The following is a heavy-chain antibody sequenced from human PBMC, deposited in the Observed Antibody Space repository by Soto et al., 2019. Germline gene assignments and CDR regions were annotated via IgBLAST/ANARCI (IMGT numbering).Heavy chain of an antibody. D-gene: IGHD3-3*01. Sequence: SETISLNYAVSGDSSIRIYHCSCIRQPPWRSLGWLASIFHTWNTYYTPSLKCRVTISVDTSKNQFSLRLSSVTDADSAVYYGGRSDNVGYYPHCGQGNLVTVSS. CDR2: IFHTWNT. V-gene: IGHV4-38-2*01. J-gene: IGHJ4*02. CDR1: GDSSIRIYH. CDR3: GRSDNVGYYPH.